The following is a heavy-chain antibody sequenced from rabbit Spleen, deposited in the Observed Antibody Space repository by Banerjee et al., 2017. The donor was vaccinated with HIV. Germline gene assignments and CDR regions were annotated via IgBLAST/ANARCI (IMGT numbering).Heavy chain of an antibody. J-gene: IGHJ6*01. CDR3: ARDAATSFSSYGMDL. V-gene: IGHV1S40*01. Sequence: QSLEESGGGLVKPGASLTLTCKASGFSLNSGYDMCWVRQAPGKGLQWIACINTYTGKPVYATWAKGRFTISKTSSTTVTLQMTSLTDADTATYFCARDAATSFSSYGMDLWGQGTLVTVS. CDR2: INTYTGKP. D-gene: IGHD8-1*01. CDR1: GFSLNSGYD.